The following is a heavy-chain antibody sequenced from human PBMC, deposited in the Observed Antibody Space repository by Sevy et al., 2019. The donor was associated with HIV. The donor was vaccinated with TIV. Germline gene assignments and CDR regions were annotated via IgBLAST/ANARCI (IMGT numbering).Heavy chain of an antibody. CDR1: GYTFTSYY. D-gene: IGHD6-19*01. J-gene: IGHJ4*02. Sequence: ASVKVSCKASGYTFTSYYLHWVRQAPGQGLEWMGIINPSGGSTNYAQKFQGRVTVTRDMSTSTVYMELSSLTSEDTAVYYCARDHGSGWLDYWGQGTLVTVSS. CDR2: INPSGGST. CDR3: ARDHGSGWLDY. V-gene: IGHV1-46*01.